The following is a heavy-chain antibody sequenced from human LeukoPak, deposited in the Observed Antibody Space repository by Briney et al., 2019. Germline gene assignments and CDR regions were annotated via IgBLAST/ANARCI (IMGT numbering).Heavy chain of an antibody. Sequence: PSETLSLTCAVYGGSFSGYYWSWIRQPPGKGLEWIGEINHSGSTNYNPSLKSRVTISVDTSKNQFSLKLSSVTAADTAVYYCARGRNHYGSGRSLYYYMDVWGKGTTVTVSS. V-gene: IGHV4-34*01. J-gene: IGHJ6*03. CDR3: ARGRNHYGSGRSLYYYMDV. CDR2: INHSGST. CDR1: GGSFSGYY. D-gene: IGHD3-10*01.